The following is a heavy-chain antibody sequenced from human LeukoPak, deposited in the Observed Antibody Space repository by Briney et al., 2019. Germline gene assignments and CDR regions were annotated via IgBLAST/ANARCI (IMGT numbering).Heavy chain of an antibody. CDR3: TRIGRCSGGSCFGWFHP. V-gene: IGHV4-31*03. CDR1: GGSISSGDYP. J-gene: IGHJ5*02. Sequence: KPSETLSLTCTVSGGSISSGDYPWNWIRQFPGKGLEWIGYMSYSGTTNYNPSLRSRVSISLDTSKNQFSLRLNSVTAADTAVYYCTRIGRCSGGSCFGWFHPLGQG. CDR2: MSYSGTT. D-gene: IGHD2-15*01.